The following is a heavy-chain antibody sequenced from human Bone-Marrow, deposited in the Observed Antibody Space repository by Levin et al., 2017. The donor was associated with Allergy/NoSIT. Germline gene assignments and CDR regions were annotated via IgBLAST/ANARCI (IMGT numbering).Heavy chain of an antibody. J-gene: IGHJ4*02. Sequence: GESLKISCAASGFSFSTYGIQWVRQAPGKGLEWVALITSDGSNKYYADPVKGRFTISRDNSKNTVYLQMNSLRAEDTAVYYCAKGGDFDYWGLGTVVTVSS. CDR2: ITSDGSNK. CDR3: AKGGDFDY. D-gene: IGHD1-26*01. CDR1: GFSFSTYG. V-gene: IGHV3-30*18.